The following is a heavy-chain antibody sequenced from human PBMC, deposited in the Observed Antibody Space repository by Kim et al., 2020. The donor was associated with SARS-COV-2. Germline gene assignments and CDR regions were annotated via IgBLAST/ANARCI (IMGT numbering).Heavy chain of an antibody. Sequence: TRYSPSFEGQVTISADKSISTAYLQWSSLKASDTAMYYCARELSYCYGMDVWGQGTTVTVSS. CDR2: T. J-gene: IGHJ6*02. V-gene: IGHV5-51*01. CDR3: ARELSYCYGMDV.